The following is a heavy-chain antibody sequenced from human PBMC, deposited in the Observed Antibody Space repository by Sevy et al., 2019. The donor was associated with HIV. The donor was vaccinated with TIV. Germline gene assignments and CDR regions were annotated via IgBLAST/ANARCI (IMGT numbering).Heavy chain of an antibody. V-gene: IGHV3-48*02. CDR1: GFTFSSYS. CDR2: ISRSSSNI. D-gene: IGHD3-10*02. CDR3: ARELSSLWYYYYGMDV. Sequence: GGSLRLSCAASGFTFSSYSMNWVRQAPGKGLEWVSYISRSSSNIYYADSVKGRFTISRDNAKNSLYLQMNSLRDEDTAVYYCARELSSLWYYYYGMDVWGQGTTVTVSS. J-gene: IGHJ6*02.